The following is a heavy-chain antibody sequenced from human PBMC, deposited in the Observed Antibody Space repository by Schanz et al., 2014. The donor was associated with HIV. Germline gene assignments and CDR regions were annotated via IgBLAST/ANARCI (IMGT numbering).Heavy chain of an antibody. V-gene: IGHV1-69*06. Sequence: QVQLVQSGAEVKKPGSSVKVSCKASGDSFTNYVISWVRQAPGQGLEWLGGIVPISGSANYPQKFQGRVTITADKSTSTAYMELSSLRSEDTAVYYCAILGAGRFDYWGQGTLVTVSS. CDR3: AILGAGRFDY. D-gene: IGHD6-19*01. CDR2: IVPISGSA. CDR1: GDSFTNYV. J-gene: IGHJ4*02.